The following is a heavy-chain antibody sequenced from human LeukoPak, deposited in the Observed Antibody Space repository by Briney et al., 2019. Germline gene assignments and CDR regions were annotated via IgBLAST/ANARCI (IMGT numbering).Heavy chain of an antibody. D-gene: IGHD3-10*01. J-gene: IGHJ4*02. CDR3: ARSMAMVRGFDY. CDR1: GFTFDDYG. CDR2: INWNGGST. Sequence: PGGSLRLSCAASGFTFDDYGMSWVRQAPGKGLEWVSGINWNGGSTGYADSVKGRFTISRDNAKISLYLQMNSLRAEDTALYYCARSMAMVRGFDYWGQGTLVTVSS. V-gene: IGHV3-20*04.